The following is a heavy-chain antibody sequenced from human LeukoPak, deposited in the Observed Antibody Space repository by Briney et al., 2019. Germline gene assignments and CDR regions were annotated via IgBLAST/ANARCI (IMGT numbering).Heavy chain of an antibody. D-gene: IGHD2-21*01. CDR1: GFTFTGYA. J-gene: IGHJ5*02. CDR3: AKDPAHIARGEFIP. CDR2: ISASGGST. Sequence: GGSLRLSCSASGFTFTGYAMSWIRQAPGKGLEGVSAISASGGSTYYADSVKGRFTISRDNSKKTLFLQVNSLRAEDTAVYYWAKDPAHIARGEFIPWGQGTLVSASS. V-gene: IGHV3-23*01.